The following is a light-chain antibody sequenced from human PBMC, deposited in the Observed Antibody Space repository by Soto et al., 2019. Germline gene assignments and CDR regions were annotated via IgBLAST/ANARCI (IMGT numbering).Light chain of an antibody. J-gene: IGKJ4*01. V-gene: IGKV3-11*01. CDR1: QSVSSY. CDR3: QQRSVWPLT. CDR2: DSS. Sequence: EIVLTQFPATLSLSPGDGATLSCRASQSVSSYLAWYQQKRGQAPRLLIYDSSNRATSIPARFSGSGSGTDVSLIISSLEPEDFAVYYCQQRSVWPLTFGGGTKVEIK.